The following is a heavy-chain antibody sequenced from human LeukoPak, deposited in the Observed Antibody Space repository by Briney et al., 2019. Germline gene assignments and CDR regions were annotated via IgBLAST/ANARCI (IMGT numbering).Heavy chain of an antibody. J-gene: IGHJ4*02. D-gene: IGHD4-17*01. CDR1: GGSFSGYY. CDR3: AGVVYGYYVDLDY. V-gene: IGHV4-34*01. CDR2: INHSGST. Sequence: SETLSLTCAVYGGSFSGYYWSWIRQPPGKGLEWIGEINHSGSTNYNPSLKSRVTISVDTSKNQFSLKLSSVTAADTAVYYCAGVVYGYYVDLDYWGQGTLVTVSS.